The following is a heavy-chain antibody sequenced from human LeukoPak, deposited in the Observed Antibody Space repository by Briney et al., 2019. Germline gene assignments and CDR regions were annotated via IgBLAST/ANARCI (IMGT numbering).Heavy chain of an antibody. CDR2: ISYDGSKK. D-gene: IGHD2-15*01. V-gene: IGHV3-30*18. CDR3: AKASSSGSGGDY. CDR1: GFTFSSYG. J-gene: IGHJ4*02. Sequence: GRSLRLSCAASGFTFSSYGMHWVRQDPGKGLEWVAVISYDGSKKYYADSVKGRFTISRDNSKNTLYLQMNSLRAEDTAVYYCAKASSSGSGGDYWGQGTLVTVSS.